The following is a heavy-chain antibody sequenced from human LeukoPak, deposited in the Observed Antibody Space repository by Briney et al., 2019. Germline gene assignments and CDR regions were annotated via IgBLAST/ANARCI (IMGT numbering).Heavy chain of an antibody. CDR1: GFTFNNIA. CDR2: ITGYGAT. D-gene: IGHD6-13*01. Sequence: GGSLTLSSAASGFTFNNIAMMWVRQAPGTELQWVSTITGYGATFYADSVRGRFTIFRDTSMNTLFLQMNSLGAEDTAVYYCAKGAAAGKVEWFDPWGQGTLVTVSS. CDR3: AKGAAAGKVEWFDP. V-gene: IGHV3-23*01. J-gene: IGHJ5*02.